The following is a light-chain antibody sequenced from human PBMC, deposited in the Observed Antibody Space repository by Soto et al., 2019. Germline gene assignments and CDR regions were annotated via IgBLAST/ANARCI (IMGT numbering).Light chain of an antibody. V-gene: IGKV3-20*01. CDR1: QTVGSNY. J-gene: IGKJ4*01. CDR3: QHFSSYPLT. Sequence: VLNQSPGAVSLPNGERATLSCRASQTVGSNYLAWYQQKPGQAPRLLIYDASSRATGIPDRFSGGGSGTDFTLTISRLEPEDFAVYYCQHFSSYPLTFGGGTKVDIK. CDR2: DAS.